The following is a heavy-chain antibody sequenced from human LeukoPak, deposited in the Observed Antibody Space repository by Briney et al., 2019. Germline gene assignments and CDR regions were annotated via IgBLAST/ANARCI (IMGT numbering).Heavy chain of an antibody. CDR3: ASCQQFNLGLNFDY. CDR1: GGTFSSYA. J-gene: IGHJ4*02. Sequence: ASVKVSCKASGGTFSSYAISWVRQAPGQGLEWMGGIIPIFGTANYAQKFQGRVTITADESTSTAYMELSSLRSEDTAVYYCASCQQFNLGLNFDYWGQGTLVTVSS. D-gene: IGHD6-13*01. CDR2: IIPIFGTA. V-gene: IGHV1-69*13.